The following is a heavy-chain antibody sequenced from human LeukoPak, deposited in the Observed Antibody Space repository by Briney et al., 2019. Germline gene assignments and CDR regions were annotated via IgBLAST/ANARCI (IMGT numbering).Heavy chain of an antibody. Sequence: SETLSLTCTVSGGSFRNHYWSWIRQPPGKGLEWIGEINHSGSTNYNPSLKSRVTISVDTSKNQFSLKLSSVTAADTAVYYCARMGTVVPAATRHYWGQGTLVTVSS. CDR3: ARMGTVVPAATRHY. CDR1: GGSFRNHY. CDR2: INHSGST. D-gene: IGHD2-2*01. V-gene: IGHV4-34*01. J-gene: IGHJ4*02.